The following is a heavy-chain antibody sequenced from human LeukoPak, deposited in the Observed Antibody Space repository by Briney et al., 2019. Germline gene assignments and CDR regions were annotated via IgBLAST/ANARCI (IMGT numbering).Heavy chain of an antibody. CDR3: ARTRGYCNGGSCPIWEAFGI. V-gene: IGHV1-18*01. D-gene: IGHD2-15*01. J-gene: IGHJ3*02. Sequence: ASVKVSCKASGYTFTSYGISWVRQAPGQGLEWMGWISAYNGNTNYAQKLQGRVIMTTDTSTSTAYMELTSLRSDDTAVYYCARTRGYCNGGSCPIWEAFGIWGQGTMVTVSS. CDR2: ISAYNGNT. CDR1: GYTFTSYG.